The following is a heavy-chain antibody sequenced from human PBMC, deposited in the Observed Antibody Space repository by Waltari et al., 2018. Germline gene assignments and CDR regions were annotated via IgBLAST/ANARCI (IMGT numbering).Heavy chain of an antibody. CDR2: LSSQSKYL. CDR1: GFRFSDYA. D-gene: IGHD3-22*01. CDR3: ARDNWTANFYDKSGYF. Sequence: DVQLVESGGGLVKPGGSLTLACAASGFRFSDYAMNWVRQGPGKVLACVTTLSSQSKYLYYAESVKGRFTISRDNAKKFLYLEMNALSADDTAVYYCARDNWTANFYDKSGYFWGQGALVSVSS. J-gene: IGHJ4*02. V-gene: IGHV3-21*02.